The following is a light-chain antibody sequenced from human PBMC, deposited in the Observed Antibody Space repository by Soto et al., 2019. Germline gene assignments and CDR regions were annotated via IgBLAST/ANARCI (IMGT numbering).Light chain of an antibody. V-gene: IGLV2-14*01. CDR3: TSYTTKSTWV. CDR2: EVT. Sequence: QSALTQPASVSGSPGQSITISCTGTTSDIGAYDYVSWYQQHPGKAPKLMIYEVTNRPSAASDRFSGSKSDNTASLTISGLRAEDEADYYCTSYTTKSTWVFGGGTPLTVL. J-gene: IGLJ7*01. CDR1: TSDIGAYDY.